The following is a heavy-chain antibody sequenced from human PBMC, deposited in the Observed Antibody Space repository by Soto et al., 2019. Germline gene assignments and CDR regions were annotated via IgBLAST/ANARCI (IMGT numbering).Heavy chain of an antibody. Sequence: GGSLRLSCAASGVTFSSYGMHWVRQAPGKGLEWVAVISYDGTNKYYADAVKGRFTISRDDSKNTLYLQMNSLRPEDTAVYYCAKEKATRGYSFLVDYWGQGTLVTVSS. CDR2: ISYDGTNK. V-gene: IGHV3-30*18. J-gene: IGHJ4*02. CDR3: AKEKATRGYSFLVDY. CDR1: GVTFSSYG. D-gene: IGHD5-18*01.